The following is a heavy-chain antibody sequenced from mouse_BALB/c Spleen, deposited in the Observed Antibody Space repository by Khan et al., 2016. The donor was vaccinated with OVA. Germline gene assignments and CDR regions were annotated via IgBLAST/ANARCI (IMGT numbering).Heavy chain of an antibody. D-gene: IGHD2-1*01. J-gene: IGHJ3*01. V-gene: IGHV9-3-1*01. Sequence: QIQLVQSGPELKKPGETVKISCKASGYTFTNYGMNWVKQAPGKGLKWMGWINTYAGEPTYADDFKGRFAFSLETSARTAYLQIINLKNEDTATYFCARSNGNYWFAYWGQGTLVTVSA. CDR1: GYTFTNYG. CDR3: ARSNGNYWFAY. CDR2: INTYAGEP.